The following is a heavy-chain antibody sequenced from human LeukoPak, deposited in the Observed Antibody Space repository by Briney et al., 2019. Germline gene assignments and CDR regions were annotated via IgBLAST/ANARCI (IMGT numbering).Heavy chain of an antibody. CDR2: INPNSGGT. CDR3: ARVHYTTGYAFDI. V-gene: IGHV1-2*02. J-gene: IGHJ3*02. Sequence: ASVKVSCKASGCTFTGYYIHWVRQAPGQGLEWMGWINPNSGGTDYAQKFQDRVTMTRDTSINTAYMELSGLRSDDTAVYYCARVHYTTGYAFDIWGQGTMVTVSS. CDR1: GCTFTGYY. D-gene: IGHD3-3*01.